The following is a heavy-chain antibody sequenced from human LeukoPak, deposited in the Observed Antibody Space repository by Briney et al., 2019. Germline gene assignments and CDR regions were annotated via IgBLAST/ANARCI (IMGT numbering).Heavy chain of an antibody. CDR2: ISSSSHTI. Sequence: LSLTRTVSGGSISSYYWSWIRQPPGKGLEWVSYISSSSHTIYYADSVKGRFTISRDNAKNSLYLQMNSLRAEDTAVYYCARENYDILTGYPRHFDYWGQGTLVTVSS. D-gene: IGHD3-9*01. V-gene: IGHV3-11*04. CDR1: GGSISSYY. CDR3: ARENYDILTGYPRHFDY. J-gene: IGHJ4*02.